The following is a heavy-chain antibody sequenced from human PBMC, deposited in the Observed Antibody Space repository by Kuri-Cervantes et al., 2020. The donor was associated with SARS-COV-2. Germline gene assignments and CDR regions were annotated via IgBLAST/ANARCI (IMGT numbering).Heavy chain of an antibody. CDR3: ARGGYSSSSGHYFDY. D-gene: IGHD6-6*01. V-gene: IGHV3-21*01. CDR2: ISSSSSYI. CDR1: GFTFSSYS. Sequence: GESLKISCAASGFTFSSYSMNWVRQAPGKGLEWVSSISSSSSYIYYADSVEGRFTISRDNAKNSLYLQMNSLRAEDTAVYYCARGGYSSSSGHYFDYWGQGTLVTVSS. J-gene: IGHJ4*02.